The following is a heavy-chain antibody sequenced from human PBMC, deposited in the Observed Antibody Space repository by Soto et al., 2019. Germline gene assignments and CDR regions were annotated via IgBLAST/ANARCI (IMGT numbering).Heavy chain of an antibody. D-gene: IGHD6-19*01. Sequence: SVKVSCKASGDTFSSYAISWVRQAPGQGLEWMGGIIPFFDTANYAQQFQGRVTITADTSTSTAYMELRSLRSDDTAVYYCARDVKIAVAVNWFDPWGQGTLVTV. CDR2: IIPFFDTA. J-gene: IGHJ5*02. CDR3: ARDVKIAVAVNWFDP. CDR1: GDTFSSYA. V-gene: IGHV1-69*06.